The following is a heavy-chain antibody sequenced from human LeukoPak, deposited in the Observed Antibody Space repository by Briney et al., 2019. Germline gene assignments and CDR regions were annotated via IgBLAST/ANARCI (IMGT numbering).Heavy chain of an antibody. J-gene: IGHJ4*02. Sequence: PSETLSLTCTVSGVSINTYYASWIRQAPGNGLEFIGFIYNGRNTNYNPSLKSRATISVDTSNTQFSLRLTSVTAADTAMYYCAAGPCELDFWGQGTLVTVSS. V-gene: IGHV4-4*09. CDR1: GVSINTYY. CDR2: IYNGRNT. CDR3: AAGPCELDF. D-gene: IGHD3-10*01.